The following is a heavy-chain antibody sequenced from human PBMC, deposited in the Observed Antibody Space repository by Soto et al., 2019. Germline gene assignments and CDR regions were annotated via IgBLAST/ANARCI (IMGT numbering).Heavy chain of an antibody. V-gene: IGHV3-21*01. Sequence: GGSLRLSCAASGFTFSSYSMNWVRQAPGKGLEWVSSISSSSSYIYYADSVKGRFTISRDNAKNSLYLQMNSLRAEDTAVYYCARERGWGSGSWTDYWGQGTLVTVAS. CDR1: GFTFSSYS. CDR3: ARERGWGSGSWTDY. D-gene: IGHD3-10*01. CDR2: ISSSSSYI. J-gene: IGHJ4*02.